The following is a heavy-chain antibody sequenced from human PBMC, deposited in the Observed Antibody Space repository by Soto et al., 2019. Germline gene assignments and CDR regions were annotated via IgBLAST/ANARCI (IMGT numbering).Heavy chain of an antibody. CDR3: TSAPQRALTDEVARS. Sequence: EVQLVESGGGLVQPGGSLRLGCEVSGFTVGSAWMNWVRQAPGKGLVWVGRIKSNVAGGRTDYAEPVKGRFTITIDASKKTLNLHMESLKTEDTAVYYCTSAPQRALTDEVARSWGQATVVTVSS. V-gene: IGHV3-15*07. D-gene: IGHD2-15*01. CDR2: IKSNVAGGRT. CDR1: GFTVGSAW. J-gene: IGHJ5*02.